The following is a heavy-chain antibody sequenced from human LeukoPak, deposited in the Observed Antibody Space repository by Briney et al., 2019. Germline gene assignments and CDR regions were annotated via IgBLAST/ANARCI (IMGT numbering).Heavy chain of an antibody. CDR1: GYTFTGYY. J-gene: IGHJ6*03. CDR2: INPNSGGT. D-gene: IGHD3-22*01. CDR3: ARSVTYYYDSSGYQIGVYYYYYMDV. V-gene: IGHV1-2*06. Sequence: GASVKVSCKASGYTFTGYYMHWVRQAPGQGLEWMGRINPNSGGTNYAQKFQGRVTMTRDTSISTGYMELSRLRSDDTAVYYCARSVTYYYDSSGYQIGVYYYYYMDVWGKGTTVTVSS.